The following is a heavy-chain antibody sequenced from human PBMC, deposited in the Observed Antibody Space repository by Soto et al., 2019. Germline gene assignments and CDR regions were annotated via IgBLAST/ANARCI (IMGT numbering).Heavy chain of an antibody. CDR2: INHSGST. V-gene: IGHV4-39*07. CDR1: GGSISSSSYY. J-gene: IGHJ4*02. D-gene: IGHD2-8*02. Sequence: PSETLSLTCTVSGGSISSSSYYWTWIRQPPGTGLEWIGEINHSGSTNYNPSLKSRVTISVDTSKNQFSLKLTSVTAADTAVYYCARDKITGLFDYWGQGTLVTLSS. CDR3: ARDKITGLFDY.